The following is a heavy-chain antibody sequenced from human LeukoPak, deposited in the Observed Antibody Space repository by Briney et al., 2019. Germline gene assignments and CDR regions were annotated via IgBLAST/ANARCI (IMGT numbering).Heavy chain of an antibody. J-gene: IGHJ4*02. CDR1: GFTFDDYG. V-gene: IGHV3-20*04. Sequence: GGSLRLSCAVSGFTFDDYGMSWVRQAPGKGLEWVSGINWNGGSTGYADSVKGRFTISRDNAENSLYLQMNSLRAEDTALYYCARVVPAAISTPFDYGGQGTLVTASS. CDR2: INWNGGST. CDR3: ARVVPAAISTPFDY. D-gene: IGHD2-2*01.